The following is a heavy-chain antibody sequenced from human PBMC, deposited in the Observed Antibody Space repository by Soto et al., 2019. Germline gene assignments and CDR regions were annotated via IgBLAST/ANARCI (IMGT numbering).Heavy chain of an antibody. J-gene: IGHJ4*02. CDR2: ISYDGSNK. CDR1: GFTFSSYA. V-gene: IGHV3-30-3*01. CDR3: ARDLWFAWHLDY. D-gene: IGHD2-21*01. Sequence: GGSLRLSCAPSGFTFSSYAMHWGRQAPGKGLEWVAVISYDGSNKYYADSVKGRFTISRDNSKNTLYLQMNSLRAEDTAVYYCARDLWFAWHLDYWGQGALVTAPQ.